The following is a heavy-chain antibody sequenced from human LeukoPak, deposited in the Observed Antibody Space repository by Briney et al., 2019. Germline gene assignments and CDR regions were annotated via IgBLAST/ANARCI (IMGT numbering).Heavy chain of an antibody. J-gene: IGHJ4*02. CDR1: GFTFSSYG. Sequence: GGSLRLSCAASGFTFSSYGMHWVRQAPGKGLEWVAFIRYDGSNKYYADSVKGRFTISRDNSKNTLYLQMNSLRAEDTAVYYCAKSRYPDTIRYYFDYWGQGTLVTVSS. CDR3: AKSRYPDTIRYYFDY. V-gene: IGHV3-30*02. CDR2: IRYDGSNK. D-gene: IGHD2-2*01.